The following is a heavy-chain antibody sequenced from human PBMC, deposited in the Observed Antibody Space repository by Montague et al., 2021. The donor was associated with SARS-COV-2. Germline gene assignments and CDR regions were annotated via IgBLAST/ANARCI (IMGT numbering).Heavy chain of an antibody. D-gene: IGHD1-14*01. J-gene: IGHJ3*02. V-gene: IGHV4-4*07. CDR3: ARGSFGMGAFDI. CDR1: GGSISSYY. Sequence: SETLSLTCTVSGGSISSYYWSWIRQPPGKRLEWIGLIYTSGSTNYNPSLKSRVTMSLDTSKNQFSLKLRSVTAADTAVYYCARGSFGMGAFDIWGQGTMVTVSS. CDR2: IYTSGST.